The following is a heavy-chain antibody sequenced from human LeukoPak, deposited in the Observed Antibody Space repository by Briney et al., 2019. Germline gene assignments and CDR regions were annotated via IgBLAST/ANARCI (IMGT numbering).Heavy chain of an antibody. CDR3: ARGGGYCSGGSCYRVGYYFDY. V-gene: IGHV3-53*01. J-gene: IGHJ4*02. D-gene: IGHD2-15*01. Sequence: GGSLRLSCAASGFTVSSNYMSWVRQAPGKGLEWVSVIYSGGSTYYADSVKGRFTISRDNSKNTLYLQMNSLRAEDTAVYYCARGGGYCSGGSCYRVGYYFDYWGQGTLVTVSS. CDR1: GFTVSSNY. CDR2: IYSGGST.